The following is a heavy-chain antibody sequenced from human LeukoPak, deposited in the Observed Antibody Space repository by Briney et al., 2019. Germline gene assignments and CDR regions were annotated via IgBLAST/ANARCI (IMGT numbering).Heavy chain of an antibody. CDR3: ANDSATRTWIQLTN. CDR1: GFTFDDYA. D-gene: IGHD5-18*01. Sequence: GRSLRLSCAASGFTFDDYAMHWVRQAPGKGLECVSGISWNSGIIGYADSVKGRFTISRDNDKNSLYLQMNSLRAEDKALYYCANDSATRTWIQLTNWGQGTLVTVSS. V-gene: IGHV3-9*01. CDR2: ISWNSGII. J-gene: IGHJ4*02.